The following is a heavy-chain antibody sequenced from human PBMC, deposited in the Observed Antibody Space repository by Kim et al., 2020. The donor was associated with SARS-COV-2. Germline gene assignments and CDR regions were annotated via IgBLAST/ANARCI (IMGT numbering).Heavy chain of an antibody. CDR1: GGSISSYY. V-gene: IGHV4-59*13. CDR3: ASHPYSGSYQGWWFDY. D-gene: IGHD1-26*01. J-gene: IGHJ4*02. CDR2: IYYSGST. Sequence: SETLSLTCTVSGGSISSYYWSWIRQPPGKGLEWIGYIYYSGSTNYNPSLKSRVTISVDTSKNQFSLKLSSVTAADTAVYYCASHPYSGSYQGWWFDYWGQGTLVTVSS.